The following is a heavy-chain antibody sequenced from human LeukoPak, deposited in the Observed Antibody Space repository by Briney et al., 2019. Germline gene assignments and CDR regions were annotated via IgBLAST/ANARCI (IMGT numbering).Heavy chain of an antibody. CDR2: ISGSGGST. V-gene: IGHV3-23*01. D-gene: IGHD3-10*01. CDR3: AKLPRIFGESGLDYYYYGMDV. Sequence: GGSLRLSCAASGFTFSSYAMSWVRQAPGKGLEWVSAISGSGGSTYYADSVKGRFTISRDNSKNTLYLQMNSLRAEDTAVYYCAKLPRIFGESGLDYYYYGMDVWGQGTMVTVSS. J-gene: IGHJ6*02. CDR1: GFTFSSYA.